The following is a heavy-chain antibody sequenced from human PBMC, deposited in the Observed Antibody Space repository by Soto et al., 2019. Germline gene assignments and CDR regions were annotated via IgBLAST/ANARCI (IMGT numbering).Heavy chain of an antibody. CDR1: GFTFFTSA. V-gene: IGHV1-58*01. CDR2: IVVGSGNT. J-gene: IGHJ4*02. CDR3: AADPYCAGDCYFDY. Sequence: SVKVSCKASGFTFFTSAVQWVRQARGQGLEWIGWIVVGSGNTNYAQKFQERVTITRDMSTNTAYMELTSLRSEDTAVYYCAADPYCAGDCYFDYWGQGIMVTVSS. D-gene: IGHD2-21*02.